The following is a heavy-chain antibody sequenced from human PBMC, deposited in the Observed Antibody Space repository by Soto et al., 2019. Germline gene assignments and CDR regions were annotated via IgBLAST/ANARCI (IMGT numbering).Heavy chain of an antibody. CDR1: GFTFTTYY. CDR2: ISGDGSST. CDR3: ARGGRGGFDY. V-gene: IGHV3-74*01. D-gene: IGHD3-16*01. J-gene: IGHJ4*02. Sequence: EVHLVESGGGLVQPGGSLRLSCAASGFTFTTYYMYWVRQAPGKGLVWVSRISGDGSSTDYADSVKGRFTPSRDNARNTLSLQMSSLRVEDTAVYYCARGGRGGFDYWGQGVLVTVSS.